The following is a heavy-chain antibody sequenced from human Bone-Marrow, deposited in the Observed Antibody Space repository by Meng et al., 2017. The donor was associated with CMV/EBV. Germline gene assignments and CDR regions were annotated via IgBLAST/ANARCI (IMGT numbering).Heavy chain of an antibody. V-gene: IGHV4-38-2*02. Sequence: ESLKISCTVSGYSISSGYYWGWIRQPPGKGLEWIGSIYHSGSTYYNPSLKSRVTISVDTSKNQFSLKLSSVTAADTAVYYCARSAPGYSGYDWGGGDYWGQGTLVTFCS. CDR2: IYHSGST. CDR3: ARSAPGYSGYDWGGGDY. CDR1: GYSISSGYY. J-gene: IGHJ4*02. D-gene: IGHD5-12*01.